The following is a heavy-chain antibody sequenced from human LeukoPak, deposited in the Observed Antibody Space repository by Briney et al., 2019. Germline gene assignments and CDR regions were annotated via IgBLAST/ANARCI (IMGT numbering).Heavy chain of an antibody. CDR2: INPNSGGT. V-gene: IGHV1-2*02. Sequence: VASVKVSCKASGYTFTGYYMHWVRQAPGQGLEWMGWINPNSGGTNYAQKFQGRVTMTRGTSISTAYMELSRLRSDDTAVYYCARAFEYSSSSWFDPWGQGTLVTVSS. J-gene: IGHJ5*02. CDR1: GYTFTGYY. CDR3: ARAFEYSSSSWFDP. D-gene: IGHD6-6*01.